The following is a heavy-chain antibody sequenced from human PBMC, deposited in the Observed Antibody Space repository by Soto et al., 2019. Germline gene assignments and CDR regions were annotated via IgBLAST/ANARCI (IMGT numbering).Heavy chain of an antibody. V-gene: IGHV4-59*01. CDR2: IYYSGST. CDR1: GGSISSYY. Sequence: QVQLQESGPGLVKPSETLSLTCTVSGGSISSYYWSWIRQPPGKGLEWIGYIYYSGSTNYNPSLKRRVTISVDTSKNQFSLKRSCVTGADGAVYYCATRTHLMGGAYWYFERWGRGTLVTVSS. J-gene: IGHJ2*01. D-gene: IGHD1-26*01. CDR3: ATRTHLMGGAYWYFER.